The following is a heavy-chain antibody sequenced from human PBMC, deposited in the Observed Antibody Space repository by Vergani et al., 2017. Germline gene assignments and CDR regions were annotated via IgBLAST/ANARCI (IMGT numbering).Heavy chain of an antibody. CDR1: GGTFSSYT. Sequence: QVQLVQSGAEVKKPGSSVKVSCKASGGTFSSYTISWVRQAPGQGLEWMGRIIPILGIANYAQKFQGRVTITADKSTSTAYMELSSLRSEDTAVYYCAKTARRADAFDIWGQGTMVTVSS. CDR3: AKTARRADAFDI. CDR2: IIPILGIA. J-gene: IGHJ3*02. D-gene: IGHD6-6*01. V-gene: IGHV1-69*02.